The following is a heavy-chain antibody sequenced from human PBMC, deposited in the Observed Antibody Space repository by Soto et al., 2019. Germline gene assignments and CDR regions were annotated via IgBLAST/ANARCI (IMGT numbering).Heavy chain of an antibody. CDR2: IYHSGST. J-gene: IGHJ6*02. CDR3: XXXXXXXXXXXXV. Sequence: QVQLQESGPGLVKPSGTLSLTCAVSGGSISSSNWWSWVRQPPGKGLEWIGEIYHSGSTNYNPSXXXXXXXXXXXXXXXXXXXXXXXXXXXXXXXXXXXXXXXXXXXXXVWGQGTTVTVSS. CDR1: GGSISSSNW. V-gene: IGHV4-4*02.